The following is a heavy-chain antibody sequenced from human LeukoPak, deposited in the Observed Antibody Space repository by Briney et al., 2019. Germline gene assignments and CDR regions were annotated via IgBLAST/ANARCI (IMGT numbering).Heavy chain of an antibody. J-gene: IGHJ6*02. CDR2: IYYGGST. V-gene: IGHV4-39*07. CDR1: GGSISSSSYY. Sequence: PSDTQSLPCSVSGGSISSSSYYWAWIRQTPGKGLESIGSIYYGGSTYYNPSLKSRVTISVDTSKNHCSLKLSSVTAADTAVYYCAIDYRSSFYYYYGMDVWGQGTTVTVSS. D-gene: IGHD6-6*01. CDR3: AIDYRSSFYYYYGMDV.